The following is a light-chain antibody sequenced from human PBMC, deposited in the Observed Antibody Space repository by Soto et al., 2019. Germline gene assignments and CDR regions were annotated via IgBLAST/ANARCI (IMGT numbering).Light chain of an antibody. J-gene: IGLJ1*01. CDR1: SSVVGGFNY. Sequence: QSVLTQPASVSGSPGQSITISCTGTSSVVGGFNYVSWYQQHPGKAPKLMIYDVTNRPSGVSYRFSGSKSGNTASLTISGLQAEDEADYYCNSYTSSSTYVFGTGTKVTV. CDR2: DVT. CDR3: NSYTSSSTYV. V-gene: IGLV2-14*03.